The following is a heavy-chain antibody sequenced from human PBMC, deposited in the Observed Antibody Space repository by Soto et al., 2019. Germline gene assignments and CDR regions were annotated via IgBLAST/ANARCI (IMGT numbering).Heavy chain of an antibody. CDR1: GYSFTSYW. D-gene: IGHD3-22*01. CDR2: IYPGDSDT. J-gene: IGHJ5*02. Sequence: PGESLKISCKGSGYSFTSYWIGWVRQMPGKGLEWMGIIYPGDSDTRYSPSFQGQVTISADKSISTAYLQWSSLKASDTAMYYCARLMYYYDSSGYYSGWFDPWGQGTLVTVSS. V-gene: IGHV5-51*01. CDR3: ARLMYYYDSSGYYSGWFDP.